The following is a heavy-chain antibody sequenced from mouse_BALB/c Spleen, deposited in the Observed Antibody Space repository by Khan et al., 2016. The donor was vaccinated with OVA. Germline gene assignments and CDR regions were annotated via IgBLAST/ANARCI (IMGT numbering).Heavy chain of an antibody. CDR2: IWGGGST. V-gene: IGHV2-6-5*01. Sequence: QVQLKQSGPGLVAPSQSLSITCTVSGFSLTDYGVSWIRQPPGKGLELLGVIWGGGSTYYNSVLKSRLSISKDNSENIVWVKMYSLQTDDTAMYCCAKHLILSPDSFDDWGQGTALTVSS. CDR1: GFSLTDYG. CDR3: AKHLILSPDSFDD. J-gene: IGHJ2*01.